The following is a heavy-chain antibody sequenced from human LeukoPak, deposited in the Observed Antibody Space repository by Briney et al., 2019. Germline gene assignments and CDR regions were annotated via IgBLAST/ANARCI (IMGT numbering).Heavy chain of an antibody. CDR1: GGSFSGYY. J-gene: IGHJ5*02. CDR3: ARAPRSGTRNWFDP. V-gene: IGHV4-34*01. D-gene: IGHD3-22*01. CDR2: INYGGTA. Sequence: SETLSLTCAVFGGSFSGYYWSWIRQPPGKGLEWIGEINYGGTANYNPSLKSRVAMSVDTSKNQFPLKVNSVTAADTAVYYCARAPRSGTRNWFDPWGQGTPVTVSS.